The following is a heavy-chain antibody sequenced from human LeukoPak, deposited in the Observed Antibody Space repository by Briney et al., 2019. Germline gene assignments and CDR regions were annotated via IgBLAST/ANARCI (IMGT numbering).Heavy chain of an antibody. D-gene: IGHD2-15*01. CDR1: GGSISSYY. J-gene: IGHJ4*02. CDR2: IYTSGST. V-gene: IGHV4-4*07. CDR3: VTNSIGYCSGGNCYQVSDS. Sequence: SETLSLTCIVSGGSISSYYWSWIRQPAGKGLEWIGRIYTSGSTNYNPSLKSRVTMSVDTSKKQFSLKLSSVTAADTAVYYCVTNSIGYCSGGNCYQVSDSWGQGSLVTVSS.